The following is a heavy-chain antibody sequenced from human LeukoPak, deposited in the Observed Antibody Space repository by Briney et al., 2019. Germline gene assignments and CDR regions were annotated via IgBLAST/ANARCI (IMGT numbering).Heavy chain of an antibody. V-gene: IGHV3-20*04. CDR1: GFTFDDYG. J-gene: IGHJ3*02. D-gene: IGHD2-2*02. Sequence: GGSLRLSCAASGFTFDDYGMTWVRQAPGKGLKWISDINWNGDSTGYADSVKGRFTISRDNAKNSLYLQMSSLRAEDTALYYCAKDKYQLLYLNAFDIWGQGTMVTVSS. CDR2: INWNGDST. CDR3: AKDKYQLLYLNAFDI.